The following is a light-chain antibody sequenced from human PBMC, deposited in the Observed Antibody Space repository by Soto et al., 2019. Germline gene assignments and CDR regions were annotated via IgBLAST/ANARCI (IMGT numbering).Light chain of an antibody. CDR3: SSYTSSSTRLG. Sequence: QSALTQPASVSGSPGQSITISCTGTSSDVGGYNYVSWYQQHPGKAPKLMIYDVSNRPSGVSNRFSGSKSGNTASLTISGLPAEDEADYYCSSYTSSSTRLGFGGGTKLTVL. CDR1: SSDVGGYNY. CDR2: DVS. J-gene: IGLJ2*01. V-gene: IGLV2-14*01.